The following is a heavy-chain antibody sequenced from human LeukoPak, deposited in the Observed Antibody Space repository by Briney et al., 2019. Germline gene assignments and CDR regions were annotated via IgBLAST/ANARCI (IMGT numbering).Heavy chain of an antibody. J-gene: IGHJ4*02. CDR2: ISGSISNT. Sequence: AGGSLRLSCAASGFTFSNYALSWVRQAPGRGLEWVSAISGSISNTYYADSVKGRFTISRDNSKNTLYLQMNSLRAEDTAVYFCAKEGSSSLTLDYWGQGTLVTVSS. D-gene: IGHD6-6*01. CDR1: GFTFSNYA. CDR3: AKEGSSSLTLDY. V-gene: IGHV3-23*01.